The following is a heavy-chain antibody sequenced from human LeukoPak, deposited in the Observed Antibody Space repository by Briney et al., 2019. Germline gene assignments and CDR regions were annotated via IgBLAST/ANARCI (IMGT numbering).Heavy chain of an antibody. CDR2: ISGSGGST. CDR3: AKDVAAAGIFDY. CDR1: GFTFSSYA. V-gene: IGHV3-23*01. Sequence: GGSLRLSCAASGFTFSSYAMSWVRQAPGKGLEWVSAISGSGGSTYHADSVKGRFTISRDNSKNTLYLQMNSLRAEDTAVYYCAKDVAAAGIFDYWGQGALVTVSS. J-gene: IGHJ4*02. D-gene: IGHD6-13*01.